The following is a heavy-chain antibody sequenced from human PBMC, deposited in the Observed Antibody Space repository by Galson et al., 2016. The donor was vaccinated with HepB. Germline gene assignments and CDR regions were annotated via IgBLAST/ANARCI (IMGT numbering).Heavy chain of an antibody. V-gene: IGHV5-51*01. D-gene: IGHD2-8*01. CDR2: IYPGDSDT. J-gene: IGHJ4*02. CDR3: ARPLGYCTPGSCYWDY. CDR1: GYTFSNSW. Sequence: QSGAEVKKPGESLKISCRASGYTFSNSWIGWVRQVPGKGLEWMANIYPGDSDTRYSPSFQGQVTISVDRSISTAYLQWGSLKASDTAMYYCARPLGYCTPGSCYWDYWGLGTLVTVSS.